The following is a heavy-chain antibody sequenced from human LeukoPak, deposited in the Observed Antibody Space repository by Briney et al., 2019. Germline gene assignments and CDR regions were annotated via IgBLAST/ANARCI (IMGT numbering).Heavy chain of an antibody. D-gene: IGHD3-22*01. CDR1: GFPFSSYS. J-gene: IGHJ4*02. CDR2: IKPDGTTK. Sequence: TGGSLRLSCAASGFPFSSYSMTWVRQAPGKGLEWVANIKPDGTTKFYVDSVKGRFTISRDNAKNTLYLQMNSLRAEDTAVYYCARAMHYDSSGYYYYWGQGTLVTVSS. V-gene: IGHV3-7*01. CDR3: ARAMHYDSSGYYYY.